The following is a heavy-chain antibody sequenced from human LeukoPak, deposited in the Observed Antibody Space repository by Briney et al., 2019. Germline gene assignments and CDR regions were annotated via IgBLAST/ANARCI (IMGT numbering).Heavy chain of an antibody. Sequence: GGSLRLSCAASGFTFSSYWMHWVRQAARKGLVWVSRINSDGSSTSYADSVKGRFTISRDNAKNTLYLQMNSLRAEDTAVYYCARTRLYSSGWYDNWGQGTLVTVSS. CDR3: ARTRLYSSGWYDN. CDR2: INSDGSST. J-gene: IGHJ4*02. CDR1: GFTFSSYW. V-gene: IGHV3-74*01. D-gene: IGHD6-19*01.